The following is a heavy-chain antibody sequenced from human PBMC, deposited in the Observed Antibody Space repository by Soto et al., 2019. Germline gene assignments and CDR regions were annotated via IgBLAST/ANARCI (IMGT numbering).Heavy chain of an antibody. D-gene: IGHD6-6*01. Sequence: SVKVSCKASGFSFTGYYIHWLRQAPGQGLEWMGWINAHSGGTEYAQKFQGRVTLTRDTSISTAYMTLSSLRSDDTAIYYCAKDLTRQLAYWLDPWGQGTQVTVSS. CDR3: AKDLTRQLAYWLDP. J-gene: IGHJ5*02. CDR2: INAHSGGT. V-gene: IGHV1-2*02. CDR1: GFSFTGYY.